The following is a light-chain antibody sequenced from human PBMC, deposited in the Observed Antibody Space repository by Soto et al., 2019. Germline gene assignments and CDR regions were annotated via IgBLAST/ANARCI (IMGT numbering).Light chain of an antibody. CDR3: QQYFSSPT. CDR2: WAS. CDR1: QSVLSNSNNKSY. V-gene: IGKV4-1*01. Sequence: DIVMTQSPDSLAVSLGERATFSCKSSQSVLSNSNNKSYLAWYQQKSGQPPKLLIYWASTRESGVPDRFSGSGSGTDFTLSISRLQAEDVAVYYCQQYFSSPTFGQGTKVEIK. J-gene: IGKJ1*01.